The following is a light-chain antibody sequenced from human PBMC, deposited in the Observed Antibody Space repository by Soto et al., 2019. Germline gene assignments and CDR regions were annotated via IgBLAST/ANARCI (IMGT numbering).Light chain of an antibody. V-gene: IGLV1-40*01. CDR2: ANN. CDR3: QSYDSSLSGCV. Sequence: QSVLTQPPSVSGAPGQRVTISCTGSSSNIGAGYDVHWYQQLPGTAPKLLIYANNNRPSGVPHRFSGSKSGTSASLAITGLQAEDEADYDCQSYDSSLSGCVFGGGTKVTVL. J-gene: IGLJ3*02. CDR1: SSNIGAGYD.